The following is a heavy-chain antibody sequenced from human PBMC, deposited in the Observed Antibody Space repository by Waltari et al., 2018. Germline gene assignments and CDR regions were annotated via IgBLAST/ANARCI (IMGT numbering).Heavy chain of an antibody. CDR1: GYSISSGYY. D-gene: IGHD4-17*01. V-gene: IGHV4-38-2*01. Sequence: QVQLQESGPGLVKPSETLSLTCAVSGYSISSGYYWGWIRQPPGKGLEWIGSIYHSGSTSYNPPLKSRVTIYVDTSKNQFSLKLSAVTAADTAVYYCARTTVTSLAYYFDYWGQGTLVTVSS. CDR2: IYHSGST. CDR3: ARTTVTSLAYYFDY. J-gene: IGHJ4*02.